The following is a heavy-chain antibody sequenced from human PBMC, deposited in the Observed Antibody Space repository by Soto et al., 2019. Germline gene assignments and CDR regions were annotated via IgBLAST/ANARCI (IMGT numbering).Heavy chain of an antibody. CDR3: ARGPNWFDP. CDR2: IYHSGST. V-gene: IGHV4-30-2*01. Sequence: QLQLQESGSGLVKPSQTLSLTCAVSGGSISSGGYSWSWIRQLPGKGLEWIGYIYHSGSTYYNPSLKSRVTISVDRSKNQFSLKLSSVTAADTAVYYCARGPNWFDPWGQGTLVTVSS. J-gene: IGHJ5*02. CDR1: GGSISSGGYS.